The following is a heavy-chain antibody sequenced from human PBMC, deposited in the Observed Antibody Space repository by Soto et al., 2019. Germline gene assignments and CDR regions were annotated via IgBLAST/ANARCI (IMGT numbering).Heavy chain of an antibody. Sequence: QITLRESGLTLVKPTQTLTLTCTFSGFSLTTTEVGVGWIRQPPGKALEWLALIFGDGYKLYNPSLRTRLTSTKDTSKNPVALTLTNMDPVDTGRYYCAHWQGTGWLHSGYFDYWGQGALVTVSS. V-gene: IGHV2-5*02. CDR1: GFSLTTTEVG. CDR2: IFGDGYK. D-gene: IGHD5-12*01. J-gene: IGHJ4*02. CDR3: AHWQGTGWLHSGYFDY.